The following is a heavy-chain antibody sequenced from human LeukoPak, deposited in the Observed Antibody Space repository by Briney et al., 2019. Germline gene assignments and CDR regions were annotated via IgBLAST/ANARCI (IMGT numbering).Heavy chain of an antibody. V-gene: IGHV1-2*06. J-gene: IGHJ4*02. CDR1: GYTFTGYY. D-gene: IGHD5-18*01. CDR2: INPNSGGT. CDR3: ARDRFTAMVFFY. Sequence: ASVKVSCKASGYTFTGYYMHWVRQAPGQGLEWMGRINPNSGGTNYAQKFQGRVTMTRDTSISTAYMELSRLRSDDTAVYYCARDRFTAMVFFYLGQGTLVTISS.